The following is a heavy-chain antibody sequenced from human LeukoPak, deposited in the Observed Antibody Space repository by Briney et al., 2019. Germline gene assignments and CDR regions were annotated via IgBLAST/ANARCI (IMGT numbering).Heavy chain of an antibody. CDR1: GFTFSSYG. J-gene: IGHJ6*03. V-gene: IGHV3-33*06. CDR3: AKNRPWFGESDSGYYMDV. Sequence: GRSLRLSCAASGFTFSSYGMHWVRQAPGKGLEWVAVIWYDGSNKYYADSVKGRFTISRDNSKNTLYLQMNSLRAEDTAVYYCAKNRPWFGESDSGYYMDVWGKGTTVTVSS. D-gene: IGHD3-10*01. CDR2: IWYDGSNK.